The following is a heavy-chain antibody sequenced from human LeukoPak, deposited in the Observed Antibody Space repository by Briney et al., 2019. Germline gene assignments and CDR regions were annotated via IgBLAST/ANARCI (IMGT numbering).Heavy chain of an antibody. D-gene: IGHD3-10*01. V-gene: IGHV3-64*01. CDR2: ISSNGGTT. CDR1: GFSFSSYP. Sequence: GTSLRLSCAASGFSFSSYPMHWVRQAPGKGLEYVAGISSNGGTTYYATSVKGRFTISRDNSKNTLNLQMGSLRAEDMAVYYCARDRFGSFYYMDVWGKGTTVTVSS. CDR3: ARDRFGSFYYMDV. J-gene: IGHJ6*03.